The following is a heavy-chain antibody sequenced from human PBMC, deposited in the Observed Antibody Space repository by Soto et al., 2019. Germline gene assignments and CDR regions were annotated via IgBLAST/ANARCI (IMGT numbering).Heavy chain of an antibody. Sequence: GESLKISCRGSGYSFTSYWIGWVRQMPGKGLEWMGIIYPGDSDTRYSPSFQGQVTISADKSISTAYLQWSSLKASDTAMYYCARPLIYGDYPNYFDYWGQGTLVTVSS. CDR3: ARPLIYGDYPNYFDY. CDR2: IYPGDSDT. CDR1: GYSFTSYW. D-gene: IGHD4-17*01. J-gene: IGHJ4*02. V-gene: IGHV5-51*01.